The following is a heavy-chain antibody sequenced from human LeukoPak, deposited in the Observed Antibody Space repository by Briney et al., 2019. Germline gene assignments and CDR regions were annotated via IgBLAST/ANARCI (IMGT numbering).Heavy chain of an antibody. Sequence: GGSLRLSCAASGFTFSSYWMHWVRQAPGKGLVWVSRINSDGSSTSYADSVKGRFTISRDNAKNTLYLQMNSLRAEDTAVYYCARGQLYCSSTSCNYYGMDVWGQGTTVTVS. D-gene: IGHD2-2*01. CDR1: GFTFSSYW. V-gene: IGHV3-74*01. CDR3: ARGQLYCSSTSCNYYGMDV. CDR2: INSDGSST. J-gene: IGHJ6*02.